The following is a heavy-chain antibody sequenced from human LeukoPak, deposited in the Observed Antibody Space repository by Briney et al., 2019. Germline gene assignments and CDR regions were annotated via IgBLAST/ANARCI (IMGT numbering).Heavy chain of an antibody. J-gene: IGHJ3*02. Sequence: SEALSLTCTVSGGSISSSSYYWGWIRQPPGKGLEWIGSIYYSGSTYYNPSLKSRVTISVDTSKNQFSLKLSSVTAADTAVYYCARYQLLDAFDIWGQGTMVTVSS. CDR3: ARYQLLDAFDI. D-gene: IGHD2-2*01. V-gene: IGHV4-39*07. CDR2: IYYSGST. CDR1: GGSISSSSYY.